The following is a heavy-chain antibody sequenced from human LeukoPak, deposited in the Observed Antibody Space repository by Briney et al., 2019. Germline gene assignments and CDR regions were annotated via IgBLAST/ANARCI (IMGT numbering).Heavy chain of an antibody. CDR3: ARGTRDIVVVPAAMYYYYMDV. CDR2: MYYSGST. J-gene: IGHJ6*03. D-gene: IGHD2-2*01. V-gene: IGHV4-59*12. Sequence: SETLSLTCTVSGGSISSYYWSWIRQPPGKELEWIGYMYYSGSTNYNPSLKSRVTMSVDTSKNQFSLKLSSVTAADTAVYYCARGTRDIVVVPAAMYYYYMDVWGKGTTVTISS. CDR1: GGSISSYY.